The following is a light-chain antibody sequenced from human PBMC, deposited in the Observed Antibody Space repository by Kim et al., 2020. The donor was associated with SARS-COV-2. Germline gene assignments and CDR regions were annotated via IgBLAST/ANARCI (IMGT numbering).Light chain of an antibody. CDR1: QSVSSN. CDR2: GAS. J-gene: IGKJ2*01. Sequence: SGVPGERATLSCRASQSVSSNLAWYQQKPGQAPRLLIYGASTRATGIPARFSGSGSGTEFTLTISSLQSEDFAVYYCQQYNNWPYTFGQGTKLEI. CDR3: QQYNNWPYT. V-gene: IGKV3-15*01.